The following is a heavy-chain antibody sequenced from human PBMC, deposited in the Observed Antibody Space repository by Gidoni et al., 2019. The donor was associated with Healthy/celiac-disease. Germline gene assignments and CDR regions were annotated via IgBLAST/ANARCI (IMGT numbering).Heavy chain of an antibody. Sequence: QLQLQESGPGLVKPSETLSLTCTVSGGSISSSSYYWGWIRQPPGKGLEWIGSIYYSGSTYYNPSLKSRVTISVDTSKNQFSLKLSSVTAADTAVYYCARLKDYYGDGTGFDYWGQGTLVTVSS. J-gene: IGHJ4*02. CDR2: IYYSGST. D-gene: IGHD4-17*01. CDR3: ARLKDYYGDGTGFDY. V-gene: IGHV4-39*01. CDR1: GGSISSSSYY.